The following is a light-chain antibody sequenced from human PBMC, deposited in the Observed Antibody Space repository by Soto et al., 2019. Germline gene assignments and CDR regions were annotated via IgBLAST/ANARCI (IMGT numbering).Light chain of an antibody. CDR2: KAS. Sequence: DIQMTQSPSTLPASVGDRVTISCRASQSISIWLAWYQQKPGKAPKLLIYKASSLESGVPSRFSGSGSGTEFTLTISSLQPEDFATYYCQQLNNYPRTFGQGTKVDIK. CDR1: QSISIW. CDR3: QQLNNYPRT. J-gene: IGKJ1*01. V-gene: IGKV1-5*03.